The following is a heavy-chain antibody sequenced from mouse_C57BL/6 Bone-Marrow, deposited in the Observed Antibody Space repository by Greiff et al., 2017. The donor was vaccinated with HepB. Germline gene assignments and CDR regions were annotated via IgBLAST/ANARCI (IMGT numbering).Heavy chain of an antibody. CDR2: INPNYGTT. Sequence: VQLQQSGPELVKPGASVKISCKASGYSFTDYNMNWVKQSNGKSLEWIGVINPNYGTTSNNQKFKGKATLTVDQSASTAYKQLNSLTSEDSAVYYCARDYYYGSSYDDYWGQGTTLTVSS. V-gene: IGHV1-39*01. CDR1: GYSFTDYN. CDR3: ARDYYYGSSYDDY. D-gene: IGHD1-1*01. J-gene: IGHJ2*01.